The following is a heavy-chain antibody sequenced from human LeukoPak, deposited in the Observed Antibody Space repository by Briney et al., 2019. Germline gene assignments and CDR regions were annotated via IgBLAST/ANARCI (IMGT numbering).Heavy chain of an antibody. V-gene: IGHV3-23*01. CDR2: VVGGGSTT. CDR3: AKARLSTGWAYNDY. CDR1: GFTFVNYA. J-gene: IGHJ4*02. D-gene: IGHD2-8*02. Sequence: PGGSLRLSCAASGFTFVNYAMSWVRQAPGKGLEWVSAVVGGGSTTFYADSVKGRFTISRDNSKNTVYLRINSLRAEDTAVYYCAKARLSTGWAYNDYWGQGTLVTVSS.